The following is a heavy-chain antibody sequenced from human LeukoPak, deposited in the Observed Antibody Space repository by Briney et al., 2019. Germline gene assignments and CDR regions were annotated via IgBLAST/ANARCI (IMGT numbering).Heavy chain of an antibody. CDR3: ASVEGSYYGMDV. CDR1: GYTFTSYD. J-gene: IGHJ6*02. Sequence: ASVKVSRKASGYTFTSYDINWVRQPTGQGLEWMGWMNPNSGNTGYAQKFQGRVTMTRNTSISTAYMELSSLRSEDTAAYYCASVEGSYYGMDVWGQGTTVTVSS. V-gene: IGHV1-8*01. CDR2: MNPNSGNT. D-gene: IGHD5-24*01.